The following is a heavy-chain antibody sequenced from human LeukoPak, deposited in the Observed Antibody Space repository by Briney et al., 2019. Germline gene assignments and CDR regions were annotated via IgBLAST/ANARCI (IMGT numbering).Heavy chain of an antibody. V-gene: IGHV3-33*01. Sequence: GGPLRLSCAASGFTFSSYGMHWVRQAPGKGLEWVAVIWYDGSNKYYADSVKGRFTISRDNSKNTLYLQMNSLRAEDTAVYYCARDSGYSYGYPFDIWGQGTMVTVSS. CDR2: IWYDGSNK. CDR3: ARDSGYSYGYPFDI. D-gene: IGHD5-18*01. J-gene: IGHJ3*02. CDR1: GFTFSSYG.